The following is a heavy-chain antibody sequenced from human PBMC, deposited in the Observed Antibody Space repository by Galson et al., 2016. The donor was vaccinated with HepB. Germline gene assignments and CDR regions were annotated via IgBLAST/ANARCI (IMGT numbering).Heavy chain of an antibody. CDR2: IRDSGVVT. V-gene: IGHV3-23*01. Sequence: QAPGKGLEWVAAIRDSGVVTYYADSVKGRFTISRDNHKSTLYLQMNSLRAEDTAVYYCAKRGAAADTLPYYYALDFWGQGTTVTVSS. CDR3: AKRGAAADTLPYYYALDF. D-gene: IGHD6-13*01. J-gene: IGHJ6*02.